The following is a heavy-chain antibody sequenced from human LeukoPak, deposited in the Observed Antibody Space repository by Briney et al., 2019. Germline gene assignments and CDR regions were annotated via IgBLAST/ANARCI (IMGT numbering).Heavy chain of an antibody. Sequence: ASVKVSCKASGYTFTSYDINWVRQATGQGLEWMGWINPNSGGTNYAQKFQGRVTMTRDTSISTAYMELSRLRSDDTAVYYCARDVRGSYCLDYWGQGTLVTVSS. CDR2: INPNSGGT. J-gene: IGHJ4*02. CDR1: GYTFTSYD. V-gene: IGHV1-2*02. CDR3: ARDVRGSYCLDY. D-gene: IGHD1-26*01.